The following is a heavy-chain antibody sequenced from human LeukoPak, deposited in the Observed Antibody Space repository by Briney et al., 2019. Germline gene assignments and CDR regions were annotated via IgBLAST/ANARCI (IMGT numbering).Heavy chain of an antibody. CDR3: ARGGVYSSGWYVDY. D-gene: IGHD6-19*01. CDR2: ISSSSSYI. V-gene: IGHV3-21*01. J-gene: IGHJ4*02. Sequence: GGSLRLSCAASGFTFISYSMNWVRQAPGKGLEWVSSISSSSSYIYYADSVKGRFTISRDNVKNSLYLQMNSLRAEDTAVYYCARGGVYSSGWYVDYWGQGTLVTVSS. CDR1: GFTFISYS.